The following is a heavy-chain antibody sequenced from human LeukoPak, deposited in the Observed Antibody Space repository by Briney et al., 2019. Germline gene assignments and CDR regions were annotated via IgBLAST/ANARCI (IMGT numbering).Heavy chain of an antibody. Sequence: ASVKVSCKASGYTITDYYIQWVRQAPGQGLEWMGWINPNSGGTNYAQKFRGRVTMSRDTSISTAYMGLSRPKSDDTAVYYCARDGAGSSSISGVDYWGQGTLVTVSS. CDR1: GYTITDYY. CDR3: ARDGAGSSSISGVDY. CDR2: INPNSGGT. V-gene: IGHV1-2*02. J-gene: IGHJ4*02. D-gene: IGHD6-6*01.